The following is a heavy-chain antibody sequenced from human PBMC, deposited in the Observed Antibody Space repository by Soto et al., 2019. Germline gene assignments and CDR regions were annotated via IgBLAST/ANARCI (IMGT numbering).Heavy chain of an antibody. CDR2: IYYSGST. D-gene: IGHD7-27*01. V-gene: IGHV4-39*01. CDR3: ARHGAGDPVYAFDI. CDR1: GGSISSSSYY. Sequence: PLSLTCTVSGGSISSSSYYWGWIRQPPGKGLEWIGSIYYSGSTYYNPSLKSRVTISVDTSKNQFSLKLSSVTAADTAVYYCARHGAGDPVYAFDIWGQGTMVTVSS. J-gene: IGHJ3*02.